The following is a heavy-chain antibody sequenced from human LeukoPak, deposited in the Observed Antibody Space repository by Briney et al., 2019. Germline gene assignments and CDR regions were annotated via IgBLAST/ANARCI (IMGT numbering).Heavy chain of an antibody. CDR1: GGSISSGDYY. CDR3: ARVGCYDSSGYYTSPFDY. D-gene: IGHD3-22*01. Sequence: SETLSLTCTVSGGSISSGDYYWSWIRQPPGKGLEWIGYIYYSGSTYYNPSLKSRVTISVDTSKNQFSLKLSSVTAADTAVYYCARVGCYDSSGYYTSPFDYWGQGTLVTVSS. V-gene: IGHV4-30-4*01. J-gene: IGHJ4*02. CDR2: IYYSGST.